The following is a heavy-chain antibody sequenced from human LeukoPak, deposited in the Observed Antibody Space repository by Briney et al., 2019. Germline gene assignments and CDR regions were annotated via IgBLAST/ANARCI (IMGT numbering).Heavy chain of an antibody. Sequence: ARSLRLSCAVSGLTLGNAWMTWVRQAPGRGMGWVGRIPSKSRGEIRVYATPVQGRFTISRDDSKNTVYVQMNSLKTEDTAVYYCITGFWDSSGFYHGDDASDVWGQGTLVAVSS. CDR1: GLTLGNAW. V-gene: IGHV3-15*01. D-gene: IGHD3-22*01. CDR2: IPSKSRGEIR. CDR3: ITGFWDSSGFYHGDDASDV. J-gene: IGHJ3*01.